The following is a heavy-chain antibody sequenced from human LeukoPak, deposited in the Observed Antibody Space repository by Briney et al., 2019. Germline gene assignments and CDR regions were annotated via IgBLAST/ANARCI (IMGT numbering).Heavy chain of an antibody. V-gene: IGHV4-4*02. CDR2: IFHSGTT. Sequence: PSGTLSLTCAVSGDSITGSSNWWGWVRQSPAKGLEWIGEIFHSGTTNYNPSLKSRVTISVDTSKNQFSLKLSSLTAADTAVYYCARGDLKEGDYEIYFDYWGQGTLVTVSS. CDR3: ARGDLKEGDYEIYFDY. D-gene: IGHD4-17*01. J-gene: IGHJ4*02. CDR1: GDSITGSSNW.